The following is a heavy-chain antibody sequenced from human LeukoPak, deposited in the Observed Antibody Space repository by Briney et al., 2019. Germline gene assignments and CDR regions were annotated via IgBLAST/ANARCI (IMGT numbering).Heavy chain of an antibody. CDR1: GFTFSSYG. D-gene: IGHD1-14*01. CDR2: ISYDGSNK. Sequence: GRSLRLSCAASGFTFSSYGMHWVRQAPGKGLEWVAVISYDGSNKYYAGSVKGRFTISRDNSKNTLYLQMNSLRAEGTAVYYCANDDTRTLDAFDIWGQGTMVTVSS. J-gene: IGHJ3*02. CDR3: ANDDTRTLDAFDI. V-gene: IGHV3-30*18.